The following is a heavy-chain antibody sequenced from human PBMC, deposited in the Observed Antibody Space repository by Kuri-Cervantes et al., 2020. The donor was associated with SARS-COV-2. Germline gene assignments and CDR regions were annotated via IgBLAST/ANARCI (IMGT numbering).Heavy chain of an antibody. CDR1: GFKFSRTD. Sequence: GESLKISCAASGFKFSRTDMHWVRQAPGKGLEWVAFISYDGNNKKCIASGKGRFTISRDNSQNTLHLQMKSLRDEDTAIYYCAKDRAGVHDFWGQGTLVTVSS. J-gene: IGHJ4*02. CDR3: AKDRAGVHDF. V-gene: IGHV3-30*18. D-gene: IGHD2-21*01. CDR2: ISYDGNNK.